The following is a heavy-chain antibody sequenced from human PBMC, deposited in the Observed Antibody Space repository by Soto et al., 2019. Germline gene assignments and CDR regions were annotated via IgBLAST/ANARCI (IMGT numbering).Heavy chain of an antibody. D-gene: IGHD1-7*01. V-gene: IGHV4-31*03. CDR2: IYYSGST. Sequence: SLSLTCTVSGGSISSGGYYWSWILQHPGKGLEWIGYIYYSGSTYYNPSLKSRVTISVDTSKNQFSLKLSSVTAADTAVYYCARGGELELSRGAFDIWGQGTMVTVSS. CDR1: GGSISSGGYY. J-gene: IGHJ3*02. CDR3: ARGGELELSRGAFDI.